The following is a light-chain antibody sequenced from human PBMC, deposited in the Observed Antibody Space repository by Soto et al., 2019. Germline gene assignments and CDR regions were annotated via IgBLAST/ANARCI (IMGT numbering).Light chain of an antibody. CDR3: HHYGNSPQT. V-gene: IGKV3-20*01. Sequence: EIVMTQSPATLSVYPGERATLSCRASQSITSNLAWYQQKPDQAPRLLIYGASSRATGIPDRFSGSGSGTDFTLTISRLEPEDFAVYYCHHYGNSPQTFGQGTKVDIK. CDR1: QSITSN. CDR2: GAS. J-gene: IGKJ1*01.